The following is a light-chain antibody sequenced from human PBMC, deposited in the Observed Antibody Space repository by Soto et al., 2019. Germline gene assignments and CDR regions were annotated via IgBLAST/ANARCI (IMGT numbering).Light chain of an antibody. V-gene: IGLV2-11*01. Sequence: QSALTQPRSVSESPGQSVTISCTGASSDVGYVSWYRQHPGEAPKLIIYDVNKRPSGLPDRFAASKSGNTASLTISVLQAEDEADDSCQSYAGIVVFGGGTKVTVL. CDR1: SSDVGY. J-gene: IGLJ2*01. CDR3: QSYAGIVV. CDR2: DVN.